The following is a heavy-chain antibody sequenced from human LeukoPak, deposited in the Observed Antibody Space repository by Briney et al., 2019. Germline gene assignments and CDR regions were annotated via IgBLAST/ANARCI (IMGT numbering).Heavy chain of an antibody. CDR3: ARAHHRRVYDYVWGSYPY. J-gene: IGHJ4*02. D-gene: IGHD3-16*02. V-gene: IGHV3-48*01. Sequence: GGSLRLSCAASGFTFSSYSMNWVRQAPGKGLEWVSYISSSSSTIYYADSVKGRFTFSRDNAKNSLYLQMNSLRAEDTAVYYCARAHHRRVYDYVWGSYPYWGQGTLVTVSS. CDR1: GFTFSSYS. CDR2: ISSSSSTI.